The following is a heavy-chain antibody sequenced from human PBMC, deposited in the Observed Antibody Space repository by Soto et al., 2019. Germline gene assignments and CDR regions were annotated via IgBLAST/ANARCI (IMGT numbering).Heavy chain of an antibody. CDR2: IYYSGST. CDR1: GGSISSGDYY. J-gene: IGHJ4*02. Sequence: SETLSLTCTVSGGSISSGDYYWSWIRQPPGKGLEWIGYIYYSGSTYYNPSLKSRVTISVDTSKNQFSLKLSSVAAADTAVYYCARDRGDKVGSSSFDYWGQGTLVTVS. V-gene: IGHV4-30-4*01. D-gene: IGHD7-27*01. CDR3: ARDRGDKVGSSSFDY.